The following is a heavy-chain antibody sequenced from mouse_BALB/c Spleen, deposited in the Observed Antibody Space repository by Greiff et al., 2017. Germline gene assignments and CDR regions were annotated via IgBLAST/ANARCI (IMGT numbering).Heavy chain of an antibody. D-gene: IGHD2-2*01. CDR1: GFTFSSYA. J-gene: IGHJ2*01. CDR3: ARKGYDGDYFDY. CDR2: ISSGGST. V-gene: IGHV5-6-5*01. Sequence: EVQVVESGGGLVKPGGSLKLSCAASGFTFSSYAMSWVRQTPEKRLEWVASISSGGSTYYPDSVKGRFTISRDNARNILYLQMSSLRSEDTAMYYCARKGYDGDYFDYWGQGTTLTVSS.